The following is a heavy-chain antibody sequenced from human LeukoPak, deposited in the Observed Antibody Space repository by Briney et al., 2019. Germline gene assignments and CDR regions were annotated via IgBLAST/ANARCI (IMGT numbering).Heavy chain of an antibody. CDR1: GCSIRSYY. CDR2: IYTSGST. J-gene: IGHJ4*02. Sequence: PSETLSLTCTVSGCSIRSYYLSWIRQPAGKGLEWIGRIYTSGSTNYNPSLKSRVTMSVDTSKNQFSLKLSSVTAADTDGYYCTGGYNGSGDFDYWGQGTLVTVSS. V-gene: IGHV4-4*07. D-gene: IGHD3-10*01. CDR3: TGGYNGSGDFDY.